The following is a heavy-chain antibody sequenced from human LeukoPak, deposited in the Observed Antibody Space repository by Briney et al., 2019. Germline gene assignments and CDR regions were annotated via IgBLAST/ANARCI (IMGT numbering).Heavy chain of an antibody. V-gene: IGHV3-48*01. D-gene: IGHD2-21*02. CDR3: ARDFYPLHPRVVVTVDVRRSRDD. CDR1: GFNFNVYS. J-gene: IGHJ4*02. CDR2: ISSSSRTI. Sequence: GGSLRLSCAASGFNFNVYSMTWVRQAPGKGLEWLSYISSSSRTIYYADSVKGRFSISRDNAKNSLFLHMDSLRVEDTAVYYCARDFYPLHPRVVVTVDVRRSRDDWGQGTLVTVSS.